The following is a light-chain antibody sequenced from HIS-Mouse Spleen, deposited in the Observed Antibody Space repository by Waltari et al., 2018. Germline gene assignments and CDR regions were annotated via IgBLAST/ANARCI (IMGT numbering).Light chain of an antibody. CDR1: SSNIGSNY. Sequence: QSVLTQPTSASGTPGQRVTIPCSGSSSNIGSNYVYWYQQLPGTAPKLLIYRNNQRPSGVPDRFSGSKSGTSASLAISGLRSEDEADYYCAAWDDSLSGYVVFGGGTKLTVL. CDR2: RNN. V-gene: IGLV1-47*01. CDR3: AAWDDSLSGYVV. J-gene: IGLJ2*01.